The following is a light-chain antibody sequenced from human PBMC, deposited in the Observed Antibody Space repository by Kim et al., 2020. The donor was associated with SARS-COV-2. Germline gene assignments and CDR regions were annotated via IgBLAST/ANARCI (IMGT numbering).Light chain of an antibody. J-gene: IGKJ2*01. V-gene: IGKV1-27*01. Sequence: IDNYLAWYQQNPGKVPKLLIYGASTLQPGVPSRFSGSASGTDFTLTISSLQPEDVATYYCQKYNSGPYTFGQGPKLEI. CDR3: QKYNSGPYT. CDR2: GAS. CDR1: IDNY.